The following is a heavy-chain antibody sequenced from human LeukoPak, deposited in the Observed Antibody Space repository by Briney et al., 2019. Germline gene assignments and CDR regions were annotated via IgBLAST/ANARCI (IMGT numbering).Heavy chain of an antibody. CDR3: ARQGWMGVDALDI. CDR2: IYYSGST. J-gene: IGHJ3*02. CDR1: GGSISSSSYY. V-gene: IGHV4-39*07. Sequence: SETLSLTCTVSGGSISSSSYYWGWIRQPPGKGLEWIGSIYYSGSTYYNPSLKSQVTISVDTSKNQFSLKLSSVTAADTAVYYCARQGWMGVDALDIWGQGTMVTVSS. D-gene: IGHD3-16*01.